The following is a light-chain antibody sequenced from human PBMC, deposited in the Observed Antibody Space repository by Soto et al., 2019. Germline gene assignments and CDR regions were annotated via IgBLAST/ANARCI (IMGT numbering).Light chain of an antibody. CDR1: QSVSSN. J-gene: IGKJ4*01. CDR2: AAS. CDR3: QQYNNWPPLT. Sequence: EIVMTQSPGTLSVSPGEKATLSCRASQSVSSNLAWYQQKPGQGPRLLIYAASTRATGIPARFSGSGSGTEFTLPISSLQSEDFAVYYCQQYNNWPPLTFGGGTKVEIK. V-gene: IGKV3-15*01.